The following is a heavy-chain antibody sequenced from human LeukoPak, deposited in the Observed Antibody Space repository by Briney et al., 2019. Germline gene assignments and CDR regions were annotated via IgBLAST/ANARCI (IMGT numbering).Heavy chain of an antibody. D-gene: IGHD6-13*01. CDR2: INAGNGNT. V-gene: IGHV1-3*01. Sequence: ASVKVSFKASGYTFTSYAMHWVRQAPGQRLEWMGWINAGNGNTKYSQKFQGRVTITRDTSASTAYMELSSLRSEDTAVYYCARGYYSSSWYSWYYYYGMDVWGQGTTVTVSS. CDR1: GYTFTSYA. J-gene: IGHJ6*02. CDR3: ARGYYSSSWYSWYYYYGMDV.